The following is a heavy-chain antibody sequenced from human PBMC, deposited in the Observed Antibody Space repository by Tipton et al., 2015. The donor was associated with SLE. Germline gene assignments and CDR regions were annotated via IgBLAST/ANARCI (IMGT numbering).Heavy chain of an antibody. Sequence: TLSLTCTVSGGSISSYYWSWIRQPAGKGLEWIGSIYYSGSTYYNPSLKSRVTISVDTSKSQFSLRLNSVTAADTAVYYCARLIAVAGKNYWGQGTLVTVSS. CDR1: GGSISSYY. CDR2: IYYSGST. V-gene: IGHV4-59*05. J-gene: IGHJ4*02. CDR3: ARLIAVAGKNY. D-gene: IGHD6-19*01.